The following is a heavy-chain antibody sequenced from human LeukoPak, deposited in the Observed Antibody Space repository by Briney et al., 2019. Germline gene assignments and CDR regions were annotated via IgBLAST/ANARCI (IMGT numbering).Heavy chain of an antibody. Sequence: GGSLRLSCAASGFTFTTYAMSWVRQAPGKGLEWVSSITGSGDSTYYADSVKGRFTISRDNAKNSLYLQVNSLRDEDTALYYCARGSDSSLWKTWFDPRGQGTLVIVSS. V-gene: IGHV3-23*01. D-gene: IGHD6-13*01. CDR3: ARGSDSSLWKTWFDP. J-gene: IGHJ5*02. CDR2: ITGSGDST. CDR1: GFTFTTYA.